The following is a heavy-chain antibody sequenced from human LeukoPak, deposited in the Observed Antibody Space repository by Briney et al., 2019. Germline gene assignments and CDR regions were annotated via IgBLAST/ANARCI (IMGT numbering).Heavy chain of an antibody. J-gene: IGHJ4*02. D-gene: IGHD2-2*01. CDR1: GFTFDDYA. V-gene: IGHV3-9*01. CDR2: ISWNSGSI. CDR3: AKGYCSSTSCLVDY. Sequence: PGGSLRLSCAASGFTFDDYAMHWVRQAPGKGLEWVSGISWNSGSIGYADSVKGRFTISRANAKNSLYLQMNSLRAEDTALYYCAKGYCSSTSCLVDYWGQGTLVTVSS.